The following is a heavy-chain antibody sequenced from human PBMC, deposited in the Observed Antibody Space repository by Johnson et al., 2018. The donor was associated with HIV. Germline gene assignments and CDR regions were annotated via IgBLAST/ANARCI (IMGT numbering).Heavy chain of an antibody. Sequence: VQLVESGGGLVQPGGSLRLSCAASGFTFSSYDMHWVRQATGKGLEWVSVIYSGGSTYYADSVKGRFTISRDNAKNSLFLQMNSLRVEDTALYYCARVTLCQVGTTQNDAFDTWGQGTMVTISS. J-gene: IGHJ3*02. V-gene: IGHV3-66*01. CDR1: GFTFSSYD. CDR3: ARVTLCQVGTTQNDAFDT. D-gene: IGHD1-26*01. CDR2: IYSGGST.